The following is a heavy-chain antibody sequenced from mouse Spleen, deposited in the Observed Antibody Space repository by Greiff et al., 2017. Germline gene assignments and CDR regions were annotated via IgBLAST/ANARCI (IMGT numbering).Heavy chain of an antibody. J-gene: IGHJ3*01. V-gene: IGHV1-15*01. D-gene: IGHD2-1*01. CDR3: TSTAWFAY. CDR1: GYTFTDYE. Sequence: LVESGAELVRPGASVTLSCKASGYTFTDYEMHWVKQTPVHGLEWIGAIDPETGGTAYNQKFKGKATLTADKSSSTAYMQLSSLTSEDSAVYYCTSTAWFAYWGQGTLVTVSA. CDR2: IDPETGGT.